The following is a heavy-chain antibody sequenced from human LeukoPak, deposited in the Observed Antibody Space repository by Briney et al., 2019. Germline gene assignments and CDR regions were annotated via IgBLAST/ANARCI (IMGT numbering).Heavy chain of an antibody. J-gene: IGHJ4*02. Sequence: GSLRLSCAASGFTFSGSAMHWVRQASGKGLEWVGRIRGKANSFATSYAPSVKGRFTISRDDSKNTAYLQMNSLKTEDTAVYYCTSGISVSTNSDYWGQGTLVTVSS. D-gene: IGHD2-2*01. CDR1: GFTFSGSA. CDR2: IRGKANSFAT. CDR3: TSGISVSTNSDY. V-gene: IGHV3-73*01.